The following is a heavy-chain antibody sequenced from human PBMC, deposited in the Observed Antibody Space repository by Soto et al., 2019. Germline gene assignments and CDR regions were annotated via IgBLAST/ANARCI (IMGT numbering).Heavy chain of an antibody. V-gene: IGHV3-66*01. CDR1: GFTVSSNY. CDR3: ARPMITFGGVIVYYYYGMDV. CDR2: IYSGGST. J-gene: IGHJ6*02. D-gene: IGHD3-16*02. Sequence: EVQLVESGGGLVQPGGSLRLSCAASGFTVSSNYMSWVRQAPGKGLEWVSVIYSGGSTYYADSVKGRFTISRNNSKNTLYLQMNSLRAEDMAVYYCARPMITFGGVIVYYYYGMDVWGQGTTVTVSS.